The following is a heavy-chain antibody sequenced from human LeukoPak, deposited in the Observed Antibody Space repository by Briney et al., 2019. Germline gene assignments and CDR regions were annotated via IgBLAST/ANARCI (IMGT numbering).Heavy chain of an antibody. CDR2: ISNNGGST. CDR3: PREYYDILTGYSGAFDI. V-gene: IGHV3-64D*06. J-gene: IGHJ3*02. D-gene: IGHD3-9*01. CDR1: GFTFSSYA. Sequence: GGSLRLSCSASGFTFSSYAMHWVRQAPGKGLEYVSAISNNGGSTYYADSVKGRFTISRDNSKNTLYLQMSSLRAEDTAVYYCPREYYDILTGYSGAFDIWGQGTMVTVSS.